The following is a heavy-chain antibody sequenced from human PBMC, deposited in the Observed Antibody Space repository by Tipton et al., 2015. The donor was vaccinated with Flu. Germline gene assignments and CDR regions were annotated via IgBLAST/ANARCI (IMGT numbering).Heavy chain of an antibody. CDR2: ISSYI. Sequence: SLRLSCAASGFTFSGSTMNWVRQAPGKGLEWVSSISSYIFYVDSVKGRFTVSRDIAKNSVYLQMDSLRAEDTAVYYCARGRGASSHYYFDYWGQGALVTVSS. D-gene: IGHD3-10*01. CDR3: ARGRGASSHYYFDY. J-gene: IGHJ4*02. CDR1: GFTFSGST. V-gene: IGHV3-21*01.